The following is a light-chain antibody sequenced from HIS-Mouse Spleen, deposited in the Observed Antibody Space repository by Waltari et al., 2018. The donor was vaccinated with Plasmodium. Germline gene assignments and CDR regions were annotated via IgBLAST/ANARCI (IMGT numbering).Light chain of an antibody. CDR1: ALPKKY. Sequence: SYELTQPPSVSVSPGQTARITRSGDALPKKYAYWYKQKSGQAPVLVIYEDRKRPSGIPERFSGSSSGTMATLTISGAQVEDEADYYCYSTDSSGNHRVFGGGTKLTVL. CDR2: EDR. CDR3: YSTDSSGNHRV. J-gene: IGLJ3*02. V-gene: IGLV3-10*01.